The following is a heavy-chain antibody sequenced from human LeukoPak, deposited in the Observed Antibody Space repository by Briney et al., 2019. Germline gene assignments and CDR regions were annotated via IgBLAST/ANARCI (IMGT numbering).Heavy chain of an antibody. Sequence: SVKVSCKASGGTFSSYAISWVRQAPGQGLEWMGGIIPIFGTANYAQKFQGRVTITADESTSTAYMELSSLRSEDTAVYYCARGAGSGGSLGWRNMDVWGQGTTVTVSS. V-gene: IGHV1-69*13. CDR2: IIPIFGTA. D-gene: IGHD1-26*01. J-gene: IGHJ6*02. CDR1: GGTFSSYA. CDR3: ARGAGSGGSLGWRNMDV.